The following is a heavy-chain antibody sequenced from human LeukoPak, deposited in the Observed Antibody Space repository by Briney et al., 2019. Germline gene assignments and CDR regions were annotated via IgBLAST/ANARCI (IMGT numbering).Heavy chain of an antibody. CDR3: ARVVSYYDSSGQTKNKPPPYYYYGMDV. V-gene: IGHV4-30-2*01. J-gene: IGHJ6*02. CDR2: IYHSGST. D-gene: IGHD3-22*01. Sequence: SQTLSLTRAVSGGSISSGGYSWSWIRQPPGKGLEWIGYIYHSGSTYYNPSLKSRVTVSVDRSKNQFSLKLSSVTAADTAVYYCARVVSYYDSSGQTKNKPPPYYYYGMDVWGQGTTVTVSS. CDR1: GGSISSGGYS.